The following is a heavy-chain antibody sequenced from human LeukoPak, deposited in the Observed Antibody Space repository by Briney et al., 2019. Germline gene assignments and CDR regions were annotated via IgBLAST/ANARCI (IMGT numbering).Heavy chain of an antibody. CDR2: IYHSGST. D-gene: IGHD6-6*01. J-gene: IGHJ4*02. Sequence: PSETLSLTCTVSGYSISSGYYWGWIRQPPGKGLEWIGSIYHSGSTYYNPSLKSRVTISVDTSKNQFSLKLSSVTAADTAVYYCASLVFNRYSSSTGGYWGQGTLVTVSS. V-gene: IGHV4-38-2*02. CDR3: ASLVFNRYSSSTGGY. CDR1: GYSISSGYY.